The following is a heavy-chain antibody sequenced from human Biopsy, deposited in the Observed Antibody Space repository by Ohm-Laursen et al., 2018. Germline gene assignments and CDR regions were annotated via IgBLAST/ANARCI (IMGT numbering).Heavy chain of an antibody. J-gene: IGHJ4*02. CDR2: ISDDGRNK. D-gene: IGHD3-22*01. V-gene: IGHV3-30*03. Sequence: SLRLSCAASGFSFSSYGMHWVRQAPGKGLEWVAVISDDGRNKYYVDSVKGRFTISRDNSKNTLYLQMNNLRAEDTAVFYCARDWQGRAHYYDSSGYDYWGQGTLVTVSS. CDR1: GFSFSSYG. CDR3: ARDWQGRAHYYDSSGYDY.